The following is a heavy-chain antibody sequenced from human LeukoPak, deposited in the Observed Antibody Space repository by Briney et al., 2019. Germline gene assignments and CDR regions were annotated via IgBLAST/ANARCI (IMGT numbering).Heavy chain of an antibody. Sequence: SETLSHTCAVSGGSISSSNWWSWVRQPPGKGLEWIGEIYHSGSTNYNPSLKSRVTISVDKSKNQFSLKLSSVTAADTAVYYCARDSGDGRSFDYWGQGTLVTVSS. V-gene: IGHV4-4*02. CDR3: ARDSGDGRSFDY. D-gene: IGHD4-17*01. CDR2: IYHSGST. CDR1: GGSISSSNW. J-gene: IGHJ4*02.